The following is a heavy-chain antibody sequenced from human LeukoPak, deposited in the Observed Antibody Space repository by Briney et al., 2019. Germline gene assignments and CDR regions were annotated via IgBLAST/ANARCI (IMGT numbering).Heavy chain of an antibody. CDR3: AREGKYNWNGIPNPFDY. CDR1: GFTFRNAW. V-gene: IGHV3-7*01. Sequence: GGSLRLSCAASGFTFRNAWVTWVRQAPGKGLEWVANIKQDGSEKYYVDSVKGRFTISRDNAKNSLYLQMNSLRAEDTAVYYCAREGKYNWNGIPNPFDYWGQGTLVTVSS. D-gene: IGHD1-1*01. J-gene: IGHJ4*02. CDR2: IKQDGSEK.